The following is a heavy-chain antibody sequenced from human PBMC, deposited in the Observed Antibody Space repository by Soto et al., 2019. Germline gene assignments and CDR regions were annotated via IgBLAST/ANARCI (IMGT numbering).Heavy chain of an antibody. V-gene: IGHV1-2*02. D-gene: IGHD6-6*01. CDR2: INPNSGGT. CDR3: ARELEQLVSERNYYYGMDV. J-gene: IGHJ6*02. CDR1: GYTFTGYY. Sequence: ASVKVSCKASGYTFTGYYMHWVRQAPGQGLEWMGWINPNSGGTNYAQKFQGRVTMTRDTSISTAYMELSRLRSDDTAVYYCARELEQLVSERNYYYGMDVWGQGTTVTVSS.